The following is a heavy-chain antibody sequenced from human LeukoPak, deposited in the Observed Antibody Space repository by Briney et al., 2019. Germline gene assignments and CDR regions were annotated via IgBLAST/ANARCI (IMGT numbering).Heavy chain of an antibody. V-gene: IGHV1-2*02. CDR2: INPNSGGT. D-gene: IGHD4-11*01. J-gene: IGHJ4*02. CDR3: ARAPDYSNFHFDY. Sequence: GASVKVSCKASGYTFTGYYMHWVRQAPGQGLEWMGWINPNSGGTNYAQKFQGRVTMTRDTSISTAYMELSRLRSDDTAVYYCARAPDYSNFHFDYWGQGTLVTVSS. CDR1: GYTFTGYY.